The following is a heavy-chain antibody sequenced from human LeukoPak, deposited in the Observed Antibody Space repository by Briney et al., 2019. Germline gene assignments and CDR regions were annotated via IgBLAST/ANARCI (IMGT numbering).Heavy chain of an antibody. CDR1: GFIFKNYW. Sequence: PGGSLRLSCAASGFIFKNYWMSWVRQTPGKGLEWVASIEQNGSEKYYVDSVKGRFTISRDNAKNSLFLQMNSLRADDTAVYYCARPSLLGPDTDYWGRGTLVTVSS. D-gene: IGHD2-2*01. V-gene: IGHV3-7*01. J-gene: IGHJ4*02. CDR2: IEQNGSEK. CDR3: ARPSLLGPDTDY.